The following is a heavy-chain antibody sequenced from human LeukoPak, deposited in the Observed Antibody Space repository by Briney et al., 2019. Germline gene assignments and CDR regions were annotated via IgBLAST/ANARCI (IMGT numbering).Heavy chain of an antibody. V-gene: IGHV3-23*01. D-gene: IGHD5-18*01. J-gene: IGHJ4*02. CDR3: AKENTGYSYPLGDGDY. CDR1: GFTFSSYG. CDR2: ISGSGGST. Sequence: GGSLRLSCAASGFTFSSYGMSWVRQAPGKGLEWVSAISGSGGSTYYADSVKGRFTISRDNSKNTLYLQMNSLRAEDTAVYYCAKENTGYSYPLGDGDYWGQGTLVTVSS.